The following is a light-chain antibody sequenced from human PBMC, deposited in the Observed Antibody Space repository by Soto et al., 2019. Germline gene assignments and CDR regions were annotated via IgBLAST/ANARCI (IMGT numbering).Light chain of an antibody. J-gene: IGKJ1*01. CDR2: GAS. CDR1: QSVSSN. Sequence: EIVMTQSPATLSVSPGERATLSCRASQSVSSNLAWYQQKPGQAPRLLIYGASTRATGIPARLSGSGSGTEFTLTISSLQSEDFAVYYCQLYNNWPPWTFGQGNKVEIK. V-gene: IGKV3-15*01. CDR3: QLYNNWPPWT.